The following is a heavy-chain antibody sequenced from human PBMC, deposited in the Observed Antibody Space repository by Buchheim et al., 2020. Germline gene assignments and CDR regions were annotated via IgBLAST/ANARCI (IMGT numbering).Heavy chain of an antibody. J-gene: IGHJ4*02. CDR2: ISSGGGNT. CDR1: GFTFSSNA. Sequence: EVQVLESGGGLVQPGGSLRLSRAASGFTFSSNAMSWVRQAAGKGLEWVSTISSGGGNTYYADSVKGRFTISSDKSKNTVSLQMNSLRAEDTAIYYRAKTLEGYSSGCFDYWGQGTL. D-gene: IGHD6-19*01. CDR3: AKTLEGYSSGCFDY. V-gene: IGHV3-23*01.